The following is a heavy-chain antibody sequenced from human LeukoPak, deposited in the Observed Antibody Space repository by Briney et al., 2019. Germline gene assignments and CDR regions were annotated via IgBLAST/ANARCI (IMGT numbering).Heavy chain of an antibody. CDR2: IYPGDSDT. Sequence: GESLQISLKGSGSRFTNYWIAWGRQMPGKGLEWMGMIYPGDSDTRYSPSFQGQVTISADKSISIAYLQWSSLKASDTAMYYCARKYSSGWFDWGQGTLVTISS. CDR1: GSRFTNYW. V-gene: IGHV5-51*01. CDR3: ARKYSSGWFD. D-gene: IGHD6-19*01. J-gene: IGHJ4*02.